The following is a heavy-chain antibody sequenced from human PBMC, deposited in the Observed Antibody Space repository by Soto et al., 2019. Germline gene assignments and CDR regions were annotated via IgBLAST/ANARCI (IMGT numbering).Heavy chain of an antibody. D-gene: IGHD3-9*01. CDR3: ARDTVAYDILVGENFDY. J-gene: IGHJ4*02. CDR2: ISAYNGNT. V-gene: IGHV1-18*01. CDR1: GYTFTSYG. Sequence: QVQLVQSGAEVKKPGASVKVSCKASGYTFTSYGISWVRQAPGQGLEWMGWISAYNGNTNYAQKLQGRVTMTTDTSTSKAYMELRSLRSDDTAVYYCARDTVAYDILVGENFDYWGQGTLVTVSS.